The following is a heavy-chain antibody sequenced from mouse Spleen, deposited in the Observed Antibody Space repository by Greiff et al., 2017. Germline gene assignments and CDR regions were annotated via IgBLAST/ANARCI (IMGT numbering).Heavy chain of an antibody. Sequence: QVQLQQSGAELVRPGASVKLSCKASGYTFTDYYINWVKQRPGQGLEWIARIYPGSGNTYYNEKFKGKATLTAEKSSSTAYMQLSSLTSEDSAVYFCASDGDYYFDYWGQGTTLTVSS. V-gene: IGHV1-76*01. J-gene: IGHJ2*01. CDR3: ASDGDYYFDY. D-gene: IGHD2-13*01. CDR1: GYTFTDYY. CDR2: IYPGSGNT.